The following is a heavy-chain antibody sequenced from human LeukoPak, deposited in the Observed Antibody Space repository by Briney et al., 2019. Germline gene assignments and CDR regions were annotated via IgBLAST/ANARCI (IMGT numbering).Heavy chain of an antibody. Sequence: ASVKVSCKASGYTFIGYYMHWVRQAPGQGLEWMGWINSNSGGTNSAQKFQGRVTMTGDTSISTVYMELSRLRSDDTAVYYCAREVNRGFGIRWFDPWGQGTLVTVSS. J-gene: IGHJ5*02. V-gene: IGHV1-2*02. CDR1: GYTFIGYY. CDR3: AREVNRGFGIRWFDP. CDR2: INSNSGGT. D-gene: IGHD7-27*01.